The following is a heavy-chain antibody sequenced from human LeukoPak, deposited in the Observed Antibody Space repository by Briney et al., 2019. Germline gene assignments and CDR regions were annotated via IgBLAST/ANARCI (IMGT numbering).Heavy chain of an antibody. J-gene: IGHJ4*02. Sequence: GGSLRLSCAASGFTVSNNYMTWVRQAPGKGLEWVSLIYSAGSTYYADSVKGRFTISRDNSKNTLYLQMNSLRAEDTAVYYCAKRAIYYDILTGPLYYFDYWGQGTLVTVSS. CDR3: AKRAIYYDILTGPLYYFDY. CDR1: GFTVSNNY. D-gene: IGHD3-9*01. CDR2: IYSAGST. V-gene: IGHV3-53*01.